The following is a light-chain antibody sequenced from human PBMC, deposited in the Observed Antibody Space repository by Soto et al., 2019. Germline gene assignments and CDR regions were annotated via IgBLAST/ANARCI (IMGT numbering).Light chain of an antibody. CDR2: EVR. CDR1: SSDVGAYDF. J-gene: IGLJ1*01. Sequence: QSVLTHPAYVSSSPRQSLTISCTGTSSDVGAYDFVSWYQQHPDKAPKLMIYEVRNRPSGVSNRFSGSKSVNTATLTISGLQAEDEADYYCSSYTTSSTRVFGTGTKVTVL. V-gene: IGLV2-14*03. CDR3: SSYTTSSTRV.